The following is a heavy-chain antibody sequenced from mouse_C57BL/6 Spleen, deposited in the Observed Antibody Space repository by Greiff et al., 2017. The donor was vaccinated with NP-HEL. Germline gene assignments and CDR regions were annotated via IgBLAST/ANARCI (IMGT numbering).Heavy chain of an antibody. CDR1: GYTFTSYW. D-gene: IGHD1-1*01. CDR2: IHPNSGST. Sequence: QVQLQQPGAELVKPGASVKLSCKASGYTFTSYWMHWVKQRPGQGLEWIGMIHPNSGSTNYNQKFKGKATLTVDTSSSTAYMQLSSLTSEDSAVYYCASGYGSSPDAMDYWGQGTSVTVSS. CDR3: ASGYGSSPDAMDY. J-gene: IGHJ4*01. V-gene: IGHV1-64*01.